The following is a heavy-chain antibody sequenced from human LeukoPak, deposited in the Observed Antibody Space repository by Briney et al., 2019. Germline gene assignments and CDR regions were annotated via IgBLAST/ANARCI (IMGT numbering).Heavy chain of an antibody. CDR3: ARHSVVRGVSYFDY. CDR2: IYYSGST. J-gene: IGHJ4*02. CDR1: GGSISSSSYY. D-gene: IGHD3-10*01. Sequence: PSETLSLTCTVSGGSISSSSYYWGWIRQPPGKGLEWIGSIYYSGSTYYNPSLKSRVTISVDTSKNQFSLKLSSVTAADTAVYYCARHSVVRGVSYFDYWGQGTLVTVSS. V-gene: IGHV4-39*01.